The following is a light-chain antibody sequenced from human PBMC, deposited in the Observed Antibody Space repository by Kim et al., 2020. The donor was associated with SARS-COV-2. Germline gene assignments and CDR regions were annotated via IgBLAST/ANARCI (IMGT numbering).Light chain of an antibody. V-gene: IGLV1-47*01. CDR2: RNN. CDR1: RSNIGSNY. J-gene: IGLJ2*01. CDR3: AAWDDSLSGLV. Sequence: GQRVTMSCSGSRSNIGSNYVYWYQQLPGTAPKLLIYRNNQRPSGVPDRFSGSKSGTSASLAISGLRSEDEADYHCAAWDDSLSGLVFGGGTQLTVL.